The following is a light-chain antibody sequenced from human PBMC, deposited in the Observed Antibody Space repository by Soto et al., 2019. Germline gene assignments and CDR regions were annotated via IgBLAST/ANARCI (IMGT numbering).Light chain of an antibody. Sequence: LTQSPCPLSLSPGERATLSCRASESVRDKYLAWYQQKPGQAPRLLIYGASTRATGIPDRFSGSGSGIDFTLTINTLEPEDFAVYYCQQYGSSPLFSFGPGTKVDIK. V-gene: IGKV3-20*01. CDR1: ESVRDKY. J-gene: IGKJ3*01. CDR3: QQYGSSPLFS. CDR2: GAS.